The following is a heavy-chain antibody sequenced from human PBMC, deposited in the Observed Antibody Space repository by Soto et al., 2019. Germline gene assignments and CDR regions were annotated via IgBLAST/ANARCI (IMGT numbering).Heavy chain of an antibody. D-gene: IGHD4-4*01. J-gene: IGHJ6*02. Sequence: VRFLRLSCADSGFTFGTYPMSWLRQAPGEWLEWFSGISGSGISTYYTDSVKGRFTISRDNSKNTVFLQMNSLRDEDTAVYYCVKPPVITASYYYYDMDVWGQGTTVTVSS. V-gene: IGHV3-23*01. CDR2: ISGSGIST. CDR1: GFTFGTYP. CDR3: VKPPVITASYYYYDMDV.